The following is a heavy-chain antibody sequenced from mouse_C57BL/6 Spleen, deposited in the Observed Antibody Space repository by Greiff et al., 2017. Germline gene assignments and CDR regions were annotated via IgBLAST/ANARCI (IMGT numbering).Heavy chain of an antibody. J-gene: IGHJ2*01. Sequence: EVKLMESGGGLVKPGGSLKLSCAASGFTFSDYGMHWVRQAPEKGLEWVAYISSGSSTIYYADTVKGRFTISRDNAKNTLFLQMTSLRSEDTAMYYCARNHYYGSSYEWGQGTTLTVSS. V-gene: IGHV5-17*01. CDR3: ARNHYYGSSYE. CDR2: ISSGSSTI. D-gene: IGHD1-1*01. CDR1: GFTFSDYG.